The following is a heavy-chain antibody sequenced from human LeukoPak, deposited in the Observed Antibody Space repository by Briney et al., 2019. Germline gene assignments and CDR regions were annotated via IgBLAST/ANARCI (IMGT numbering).Heavy chain of an antibody. CDR3: ARGLDYGDYRIDY. V-gene: IGHV4-59*10. J-gene: IGHJ4*02. D-gene: IGHD4-17*01. CDR2: IYTSGST. Sequence: PSETLSLTCAVYGGSFSGYYWSWIRQPPGKGLEWIGRIYTSGSTNYNPSLKSRVTMSVDTSKNQFSLKLSSVTAADTAVYYCARGLDYGDYRIDYWGQGTLVTVSS. CDR1: GGSFSGYY.